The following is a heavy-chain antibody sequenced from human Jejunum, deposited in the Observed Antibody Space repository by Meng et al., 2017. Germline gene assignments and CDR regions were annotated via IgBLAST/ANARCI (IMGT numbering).Heavy chain of an antibody. J-gene: IGHJ4*02. V-gene: IGHV4-61*02. CDR2: IYTSGST. CDR1: GGTITSVYYY. Sequence: QRLLKEAGPGLVKPSQTLSLTCTSSGGTITSVYYYWGWIRQPAGKGLELIGRIYTSGSTNYSPSLKSRVTISLDTSKSQFSLKLNSVTAADTAVYYCARETTARFIDYWGQGTLVTVSS. CDR3: ARETTARFIDY. D-gene: IGHD4-17*01.